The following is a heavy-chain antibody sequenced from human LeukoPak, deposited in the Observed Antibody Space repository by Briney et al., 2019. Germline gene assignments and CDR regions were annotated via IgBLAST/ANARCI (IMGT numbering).Heavy chain of an antibody. CDR2: IRSKAYGGTT. Sequence: PGRSLRLSCTASGFTFGDYAMYWVRQAPGKGLEWVGFIRSKAYGGTTQYAASVKVRFTISRDDSKSVAYLQMNSLKTEDIAVYYCTSYSSTSFDPWGQGTLVTVSS. CDR3: TSYSSTSFDP. CDR1: GFTFGDYA. V-gene: IGHV3-49*04. J-gene: IGHJ5*02. D-gene: IGHD2-2*01.